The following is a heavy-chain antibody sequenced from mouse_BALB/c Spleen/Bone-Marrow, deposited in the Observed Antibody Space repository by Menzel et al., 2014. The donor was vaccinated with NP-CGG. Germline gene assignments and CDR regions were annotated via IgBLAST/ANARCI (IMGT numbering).Heavy chain of an antibody. V-gene: IGHV5-6*02. Sequence: EVKLVESGGDLVKPGGSLKLSCVASGFIFSSYGMSWVRQTPDKRLEWVATISSGGSSTYYPASVKGRFTISRDNAKSTLYLQMSSLNSEDTAMYYCTRRPLQANSYFGCWGQGTTLTVSS. CDR1: GFIFSSYG. J-gene: IGHJ2*01. CDR2: ISSGGSST. D-gene: IGHD3-2*02. CDR3: TRRPLQANSYFGC.